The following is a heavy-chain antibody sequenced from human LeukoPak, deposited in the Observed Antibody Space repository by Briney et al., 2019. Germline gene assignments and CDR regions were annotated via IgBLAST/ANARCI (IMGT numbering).Heavy chain of an antibody. V-gene: IGHV3-30*18. CDR3: AKDPQWLGPYYFDY. CDR2: ISYDGSNK. CDR1: GFTFSSYG. Sequence: GGSLRLSCAASGFTFSSYGMHWVRQAPGKGLEWVAAISYDGSNKYYADSVKGRFTISRDNSKNTLYLQMNSLRAEDTAVYYCAKDPQWLGPYYFDYWGQGTLVTVSS. D-gene: IGHD6-19*01. J-gene: IGHJ4*02.